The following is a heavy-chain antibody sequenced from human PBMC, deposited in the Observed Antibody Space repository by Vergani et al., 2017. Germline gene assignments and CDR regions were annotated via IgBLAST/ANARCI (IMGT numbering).Heavy chain of an antibody. Sequence: QVQLVQSGAEVKKPGASVKVSCKASGYTFTGYYMHWVRQAPGQGLEWMGWINPNSGGTNYAQKFQGRVTMTRDTSISTAYMELSRLRSDDTAVYYCARGRGDYDFWSGYGTFDYWGQGTLVTVSS. D-gene: IGHD3-3*01. CDR1: GYTFTGYY. CDR3: ARGRGDYDFWSGYGTFDY. CDR2: INPNSGGT. J-gene: IGHJ4*02. V-gene: IGHV1-2*02.